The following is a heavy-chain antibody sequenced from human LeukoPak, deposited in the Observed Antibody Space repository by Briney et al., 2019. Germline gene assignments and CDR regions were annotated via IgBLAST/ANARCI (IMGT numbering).Heavy chain of an antibody. V-gene: IGHV3-23*01. J-gene: IGHJ4*02. CDR1: GFTFSSYW. Sequence: GGSLRLSCEASGFTFSSYWMSWVRQAPGKGLEWVSAISGSGGSTYYADSVKGRFTISRDNSKNTLYLQMKSLRAEATAVYYCAKASGWCGTSCYYCLYGGKGTLVTVSS. CDR3: AKASGWCGTSCYYCLY. D-gene: IGHD2-2*01. CDR2: ISGSGGST.